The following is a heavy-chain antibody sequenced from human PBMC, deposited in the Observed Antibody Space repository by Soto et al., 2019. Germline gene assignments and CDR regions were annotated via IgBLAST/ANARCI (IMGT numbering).Heavy chain of an antibody. D-gene: IGHD6-6*01. CDR3: AKDGPKYSSSQLYYFDY. CDR1: GFTFSSYA. Sequence: GGSLRLSCAASGFTFSSYAMSWVRQAPGKGLEWVSAISGSGGSTYYADSVKGWFTISRDNSKNTLYLQMNSLRAEDTAVYYCAKDGPKYSSSQLYYFDYWGQGTLVTVSS. J-gene: IGHJ4*02. CDR2: ISGSGGST. V-gene: IGHV3-23*01.